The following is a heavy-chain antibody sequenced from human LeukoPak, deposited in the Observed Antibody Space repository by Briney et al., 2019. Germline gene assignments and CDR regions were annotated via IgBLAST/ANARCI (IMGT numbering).Heavy chain of an antibody. CDR1: GGPVCTSY. CDR3: AAANNYIYFDY. Sequence: SETLSLTCTVSGGPVCTSYWNWIRQSPGKGLEWIGYIYHSGSTNYNPSLKSRVTMSLDTSKNQFSLNLTSVTAADPALYYCAAANNYIYFDYWGQRTLVTVSS. V-gene: IGHV4-59*02. J-gene: IGHJ4*02. CDR2: IYHSGST. D-gene: IGHD1-1*01.